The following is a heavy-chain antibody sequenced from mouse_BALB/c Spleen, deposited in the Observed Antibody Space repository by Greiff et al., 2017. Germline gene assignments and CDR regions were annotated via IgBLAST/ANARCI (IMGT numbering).Heavy chain of an antibody. CDR2: IWAGGST. CDR1: GFSLTSYG. Sequence: VQLVESGPGLVAPSQSLSITCTVSGFSLTSYGVHWVRQPPGKGLEWLGVIWAGGSTNYNSALMSRLSISKDNSKSQVFLKMNSLQTDDTAMYYCARDEGTTVVAFDDWGQGTTLTVSS. J-gene: IGHJ2*01. V-gene: IGHV2-9*02. D-gene: IGHD1-1*01. CDR3: ARDEGTTVVAFDD.